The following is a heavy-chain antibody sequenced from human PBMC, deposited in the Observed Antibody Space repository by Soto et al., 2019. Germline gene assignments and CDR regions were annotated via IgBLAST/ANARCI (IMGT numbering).Heavy chain of an antibody. J-gene: IGHJ6*02. V-gene: IGHV4-61*01. CDR3: ARSDTVTGYYYYGMDV. Sequence: SETLSLTCTVSGGSVSSGSYYWSWIRQPPGKGLEWIGYIYYSGSTNYNPSLKSRVTISVDTSKNQFSLKLSSVTAADTAVYYCARSDTVTGYYYYGMDVWGQGTTVTVSS. CDR2: IYYSGST. D-gene: IGHD4-17*01. CDR1: GGSVSSGSYY.